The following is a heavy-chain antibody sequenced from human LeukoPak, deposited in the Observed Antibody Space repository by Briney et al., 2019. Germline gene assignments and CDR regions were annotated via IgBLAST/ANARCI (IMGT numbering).Heavy chain of an antibody. CDR2: IYYSGSTNYNPSLSGST. J-gene: IGHJ6*03. CDR3: ARDAGATYYYYVDV. CDR1: GGSISSYF. D-gene: IGHD1-26*01. Sequence: SETLSLTCTVSGGSISSYFWSWIRQPPGKGLEWIAYIYYSGSTNYNPSLSGSTNYNPSLKSRVTISVDTSKNQFSLKLTSVTAADTAVYYCARDAGATYYYYVDVWGKGTTVTVSS. V-gene: IGHV4-59*01.